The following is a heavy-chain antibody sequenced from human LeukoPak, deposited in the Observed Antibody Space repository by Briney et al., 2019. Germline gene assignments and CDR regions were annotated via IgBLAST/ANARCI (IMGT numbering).Heavy chain of an antibody. CDR1: GYTFTSYG. D-gene: IGHD3-3*01. CDR3: ARDYDLWANWFDP. Sequence: ASVKVGCKASGYTFTSYGISWVRQAPGQGLEWMGWISAYNGDTNYAQKLQGRVTMTTDTSTNTAYMELRSLRSDDTAVYYCARDYDLWANWFDPWGQGTLVTVSS. J-gene: IGHJ5*02. V-gene: IGHV1-18*01. CDR2: ISAYNGDT.